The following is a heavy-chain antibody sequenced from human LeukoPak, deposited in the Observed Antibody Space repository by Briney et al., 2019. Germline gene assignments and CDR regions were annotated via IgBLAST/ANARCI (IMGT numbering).Heavy chain of an antibody. V-gene: IGHV3-23*01. D-gene: IGHD6-19*01. J-gene: IGHJ4*02. CDR3: AKANGYSSGWYGGCFDY. CDR2: ISGSGGST. CDR1: GDSISTGDYY. Sequence: PSETLSLTCTVSGDSISTGDYYWSWVRQAPGKGLEWVSAISGSGGSTYYADSVKGRFTISRDNSKNTLYLQMNSLRAEDTAVYYCAKANGYSSGWYGGCFDYWGQGTLVTVSS.